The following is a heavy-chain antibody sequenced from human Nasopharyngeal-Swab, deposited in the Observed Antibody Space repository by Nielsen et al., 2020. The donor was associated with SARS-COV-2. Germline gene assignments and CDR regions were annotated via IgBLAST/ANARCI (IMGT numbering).Heavy chain of an antibody. CDR1: GFTFNNYA. Sequence: GESLKISCAASGFTFNNYAIHWVRQAPGKGLEWVAVISHDGYTKYYADSVRGRFTISRDNSKSTLYLEMHSLRAEDSAVYYCARDKSGSYYYGMDVWGQGTTVTVSS. CDR2: ISHDGYTK. CDR3: ARDKSGSYYYGMDV. D-gene: IGHD1-26*01. J-gene: IGHJ6*02. V-gene: IGHV3-30*01.